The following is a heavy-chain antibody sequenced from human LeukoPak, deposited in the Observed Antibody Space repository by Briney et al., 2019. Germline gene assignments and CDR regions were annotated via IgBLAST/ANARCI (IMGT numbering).Heavy chain of an antibody. CDR1: GGSISSYY. V-gene: IGHV4-59*12. J-gene: IGHJ6*03. D-gene: IGHD3-22*01. CDR3: ARIGYYYDSSGYTGRYYYYYYMDV. CDR2: IYYSGST. Sequence: SETLSLTCTVSGGSISSYYWSWIRQPPGKGLEWIGYIYYSGSTNYNPSLKSRVTISVDTSKNQFSLKLSSVAAADTAVYYCARIGYYYDSSGYTGRYYYYYYMDVWGKGTTVTVSS.